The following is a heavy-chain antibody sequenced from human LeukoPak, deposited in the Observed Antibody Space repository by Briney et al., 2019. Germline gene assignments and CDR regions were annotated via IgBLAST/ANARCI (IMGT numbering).Heavy chain of an antibody. CDR3: ARDSRLFNAHSMDV. CDR2: IWYDGSNK. CDR1: GFTFSSYG. D-gene: IGHD2-21*01. V-gene: IGHV3-33*01. J-gene: IGHJ4*02. Sequence: GGSLRLSCAASGFTFSSYGMHWVRQAPGKGLEWVAVIWYDGSNKYYADSVKGRFTISRDNSKNTLYLQMNSLRAEDTAVYYCARDSRLFNAHSMDVWGRGTLVTVSS.